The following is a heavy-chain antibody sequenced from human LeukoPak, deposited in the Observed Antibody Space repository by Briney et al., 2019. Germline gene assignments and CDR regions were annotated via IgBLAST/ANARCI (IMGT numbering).Heavy chain of an antibody. Sequence: GASVKVSCKASGDTFSSYAISWVRQAPGQGLEWMGGIIPIFGTANYAQKFQGRVTITADKSTSTAYMELSSLRSEDTAVYYCAKDRGSGSYYNVRYYYMDVWGKGTTVTVSS. J-gene: IGHJ6*03. V-gene: IGHV1-69*06. CDR2: IIPIFGTA. CDR3: AKDRGSGSYYNVRYYYMDV. D-gene: IGHD3-10*01. CDR1: GDTFSSYA.